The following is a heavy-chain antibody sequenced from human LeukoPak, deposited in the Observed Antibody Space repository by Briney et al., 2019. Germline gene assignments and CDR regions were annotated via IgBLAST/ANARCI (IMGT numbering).Heavy chain of an antibody. CDR1: GGSISSGGYY. CDR3: ASRGLMVRDIINYYYGMDV. V-gene: IGHV4-31*03. Sequence: PSQTLSLTCTVSGGSISSGGYYWSWIRQHPGKGLEWIGYIYYSGSTYYNPSLKSRVTISVDTSKNQFSLKLSSVTAADTAVYYCASRGLMVRDIINYYYGMDVWGQGTTVTVSS. D-gene: IGHD3-10*01. CDR2: IYYSGST. J-gene: IGHJ6*02.